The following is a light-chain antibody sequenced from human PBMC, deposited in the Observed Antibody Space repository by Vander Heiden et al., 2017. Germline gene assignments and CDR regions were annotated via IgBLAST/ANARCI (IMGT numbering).Light chain of an antibody. V-gene: IGKV1-39*01. CDR3: QQSDSTPALT. J-gene: IGKJ4*01. CDR1: RSISSY. Sequence: DIQMTQSPSSLSASVGDRVTITCRASRSISSYLNWYQQKPGKAPKLLIYAASSLQSGVPSRFSGSGSGTDFTPTISSLQPEDFAPYYCQQSDSTPALTFGGGTKVEIK. CDR2: AAS.